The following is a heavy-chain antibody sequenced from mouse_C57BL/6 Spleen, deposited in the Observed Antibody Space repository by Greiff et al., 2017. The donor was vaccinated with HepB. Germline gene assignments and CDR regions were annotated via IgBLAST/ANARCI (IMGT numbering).Heavy chain of an antibody. J-gene: IGHJ1*03. Sequence: EVKLMESGGGLVKPGGSLKLSCAASGFTFSSYTMSWVRQTPEKRLEWVATISGGGGNTYYPDSVKGRFTISRDNAKNTLYLQMSSLRSEDTALYYCASHYDGYGFDVWGTGTTVTVSS. D-gene: IGHD2-3*01. CDR1: GFTFSSYT. CDR2: ISGGGGNT. V-gene: IGHV5-9*01. CDR3: ASHYDGYGFDV.